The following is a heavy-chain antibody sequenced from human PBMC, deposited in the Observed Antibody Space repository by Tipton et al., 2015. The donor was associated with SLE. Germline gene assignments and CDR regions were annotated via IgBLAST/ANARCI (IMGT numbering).Heavy chain of an antibody. CDR2: ITNNGNT. D-gene: IGHD1-26*01. CDR3: ARGGGSYYDY. V-gene: IGHV4-39*07. CDR1: GGSISGSNYY. Sequence: TLSLTCTVSGGSISGSNYYWDWIRQPPGKGPEWIGRITNNGNTYYIPSLQSRITLSLDTSKNQFSLRVSSVTAADTAVYYCARGGGSYYDYWGQGTLVTVSS. J-gene: IGHJ4*02.